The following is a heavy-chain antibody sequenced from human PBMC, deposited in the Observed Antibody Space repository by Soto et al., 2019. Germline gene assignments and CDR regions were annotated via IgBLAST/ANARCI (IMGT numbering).Heavy chain of an antibody. D-gene: IGHD1-1*01. CDR1: GFTFSSYG. Sequence: QVQLVESGGGVVQPGRSLRLSCAASGFTFSSYGMHWVRQAPGKGLEWVAVISYDGSNKYYADSVKGRFTISRDNSKNTLYLQMNRLRAEDTAVYYCAKGCYAYRYSCIDYWGQGTLVTVSS. CDR2: ISYDGSNK. CDR3: AKGCYAYRYSCIDY. J-gene: IGHJ4*02. V-gene: IGHV3-30*18.